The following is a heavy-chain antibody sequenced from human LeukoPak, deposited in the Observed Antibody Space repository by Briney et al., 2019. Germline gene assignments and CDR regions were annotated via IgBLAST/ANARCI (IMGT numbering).Heavy chain of an antibody. CDR2: LDSDENT. CDR1: GASISSSSYY. CDR3: ARQATECVGGFWFDP. Sequence: SETLCLTCTVSGASISSSSYYWGWIRQTPGRGMEWIASLDSDENTYYNAALKGRVTISVDMSLNHFSLRLSSVTAADSGVYYCARQATECVGGFWFDPWGQGTLVAVSS. J-gene: IGHJ5*02. V-gene: IGHV4-39*01. D-gene: IGHD1-26*01.